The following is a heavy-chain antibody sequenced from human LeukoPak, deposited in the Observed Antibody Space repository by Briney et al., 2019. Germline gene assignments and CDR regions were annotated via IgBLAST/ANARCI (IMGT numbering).Heavy chain of an antibody. CDR1: GGSISSYY. CDR3: ARDSFYCSGGSCYDAFDI. J-gene: IGHJ3*02. V-gene: IGHV4-59*01. D-gene: IGHD2-15*01. Sequence: SETLSLTCTVSGGSISSYYWSWIRQPPGKGLEWIGYIYYSGSTNYNPSLKSRVTISVDPSKNQFSLKLSSVTAADTAVYYCARDSFYCSGGSCYDAFDIWGQGTMVTVSS. CDR2: IYYSGST.